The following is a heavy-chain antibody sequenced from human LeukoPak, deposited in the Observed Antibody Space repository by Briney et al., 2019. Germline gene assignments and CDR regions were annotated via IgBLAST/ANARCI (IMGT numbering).Heavy chain of an antibody. Sequence: GGSLSLSCAASGFTFSSYWMNWVRQAPGKGLEWVSSISSTSSYIYYADSVKGRLTISRDNAKNSLFLQMNSLRVEDTAVYYCVTGITFDYWGQGALVTVSS. J-gene: IGHJ4*02. D-gene: IGHD1-7*01. V-gene: IGHV3-21*01. CDR3: VTGITFDY. CDR2: ISSTSSYI. CDR1: GFTFSSYW.